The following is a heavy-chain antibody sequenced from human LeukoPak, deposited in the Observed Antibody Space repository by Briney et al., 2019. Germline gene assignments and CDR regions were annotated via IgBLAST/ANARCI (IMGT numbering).Heavy chain of an antibody. CDR2: INHSGST. D-gene: IGHD2-21*02. CDR1: GGSFSGYY. CDR3: ARGRGGQYCGGDCSYFDY. J-gene: IGHJ4*02. V-gene: IGHV4-34*01. Sequence: SETLSLTCTVYGGSFSGYYWSWIRQPPGKGLEWIGEINHSGSTNYNPSLKSRVTISVDTSKNQFSLKLGSVTAADTAVYYCARGRGGQYCGGDCSYFDYWGQGTLVTVSS.